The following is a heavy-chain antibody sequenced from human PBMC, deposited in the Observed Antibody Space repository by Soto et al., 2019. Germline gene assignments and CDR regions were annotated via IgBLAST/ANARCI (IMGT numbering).Heavy chain of an antibody. D-gene: IGHD4-17*01. V-gene: IGHV3-33*01. J-gene: IGHJ6*02. Sequence: GGSLRLSCAASGFTFSSYGMHWVRQAPGKGLEWVAVIWYDGSNKYYADSVKGRFTISRDNSKNTLYLQMNSLRAEDTAVYYCARSATVTITPNYYYGMDVWGQGTTVTVSS. CDR3: ARSATVTITPNYYYGMDV. CDR1: GFTFSSYG. CDR2: IWYDGSNK.